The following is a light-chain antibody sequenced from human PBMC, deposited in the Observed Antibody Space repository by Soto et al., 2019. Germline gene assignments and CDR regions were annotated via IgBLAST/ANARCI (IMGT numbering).Light chain of an antibody. CDR3: SSYTSDSSDV. V-gene: IGLV2-14*01. CDR1: SSDVGLYDY. Sequence: QSVLTQPASVSGSPGQSITISCTGTSSDVGLYDYVSWYQQHPGKAPQLMIYAVSNRPSGVSNRFSASKSGNTASLFISGLQAEEEAAYYCSSYTSDSSDVFGSGTKVTVL. J-gene: IGLJ1*01. CDR2: AVS.